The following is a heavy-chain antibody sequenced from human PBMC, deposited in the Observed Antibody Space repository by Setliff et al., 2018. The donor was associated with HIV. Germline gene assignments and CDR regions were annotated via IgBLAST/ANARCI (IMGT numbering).Heavy chain of an antibody. CDR2: IHYNEKT. J-gene: IGHJ5*02. CDR3: ASRVYYYDSSGYLREEGFDP. D-gene: IGHD3-22*01. V-gene: IGHV4-34*01. Sequence: LSLTCAVYGGSFSSYYWIWIRQPPGKGLEWIGSIHYNEKTYYNPSLKSRVTISVDTSKNQFSLKLSSVTAADAAVYYCASRVYYYDSSGYLREEGFDPWGQGALVTVSS. CDR1: GGSFSSYY.